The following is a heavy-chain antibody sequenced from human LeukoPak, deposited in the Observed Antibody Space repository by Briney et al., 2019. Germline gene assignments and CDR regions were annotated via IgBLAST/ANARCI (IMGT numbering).Heavy chain of an antibody. J-gene: IGHJ4*02. V-gene: IGHV1-24*01. CDR1: GYTLTELS. CDR2: FDPEDGET. Sequence: ASVKVSCKVSGYTLTELSMHWVRQAPGKGLEWTGGFDPEDGETIYAQKFQGRVTMTEDTSTDTAYMELSSLRSEDTAVYYCATCSGGSCYSSYIDYWGQGTLVTVSS. CDR3: ATCSGGSCYSSYIDY. D-gene: IGHD2-15*01.